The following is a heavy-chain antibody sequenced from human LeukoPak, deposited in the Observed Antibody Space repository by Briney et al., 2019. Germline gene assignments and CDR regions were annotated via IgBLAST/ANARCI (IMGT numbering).Heavy chain of an antibody. CDR1: GYTFTSYY. J-gene: IGHJ4*02. CDR2: INPSGGST. D-gene: IGHD2-8*02. Sequence: GASVKVSCKASGYTFTSYYMHWVRQAPGQGLEWMGIINPSGGSTSYAQKFQGRVTMTRDTSTSTVYMELRSLRSKDTAVYYCARDPLVTGGAFYYFDYWGQGTLVTVSS. V-gene: IGHV1-46*01. CDR3: ARDPLVTGGAFYYFDY.